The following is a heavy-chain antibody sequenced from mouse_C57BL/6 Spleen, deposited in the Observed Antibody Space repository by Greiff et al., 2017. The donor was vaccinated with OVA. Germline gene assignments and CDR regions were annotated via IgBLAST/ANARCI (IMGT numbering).Heavy chain of an antibody. D-gene: IGHD1-1*01. CDR3: ARQYYYGSSPWFAY. Sequence: EVKVVESGGDLVKPGGSLKLSCAASGFTFSSYGMSWVRQTPDKRLEWVATISSGGSYTYYPDSVKGRFTISRDNAKNTLYLQMSSLKSEDTAMYYCARQYYYGSSPWFAYWGQGTLVTVSA. CDR1: GFTFSSYG. J-gene: IGHJ3*01. CDR2: ISSGGSYT. V-gene: IGHV5-6*01.